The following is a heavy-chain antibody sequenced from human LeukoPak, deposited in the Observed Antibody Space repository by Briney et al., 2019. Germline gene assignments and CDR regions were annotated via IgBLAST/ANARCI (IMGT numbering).Heavy chain of an antibody. CDR2: IKREGSEK. CDR1: GFTFSNYW. V-gene: IGHV3-7*01. Sequence: PGGALRLSCAASGFTFSNYWMSWVRQAPGKGLEWVANIKREGSEKYYVDSVKGRFTISRDNNKNSLYLQMNSLRAEDAAVYYCASGDHLGYWGQGTVVTVSS. D-gene: IGHD3-16*01. CDR3: ASGDHLGY. J-gene: IGHJ4*02.